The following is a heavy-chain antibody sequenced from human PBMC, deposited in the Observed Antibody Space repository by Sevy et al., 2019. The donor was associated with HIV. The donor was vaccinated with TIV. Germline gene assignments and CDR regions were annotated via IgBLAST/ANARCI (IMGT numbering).Heavy chain of an antibody. CDR1: GGSVSSGSYY. D-gene: IGHD3-3*01. CDR3: DRGVDQYYDVWKRKPGRNYYGMDV. CDR2: IYYSRST. J-gene: IGHJ6*02. V-gene: IGHV4-61*01. Sequence: SETLSLTCTVSGGSVSSGSYYWSWIRQPPGKGLEWIGYIYYSRSTNYNTTLKSRITISVDTSKNQFSLKLSTVTATDTAVYYCDRGVDQYYDVWKRKPGRNYYGMDVWGQGTTVTVSS.